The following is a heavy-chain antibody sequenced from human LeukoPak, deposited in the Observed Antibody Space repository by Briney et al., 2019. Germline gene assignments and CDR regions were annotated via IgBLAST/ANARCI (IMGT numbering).Heavy chain of an antibody. V-gene: IGHV3-48*03. CDR3: ASSSRRIAAAAKGAFDY. D-gene: IGHD6-13*01. J-gene: IGHJ4*02. CDR1: GFTFSSYE. CDR2: ISSSDSTI. Sequence: GGSLRLSCAASGFTFSSYEMNWVRQAPGKGLEWVSYISSSDSTIYYADSVKGRFTISRDNAKNSLYLQMNSLRAEDTAVYYCASSSRRIAAAAKGAFDYWGQGTLVTVSS.